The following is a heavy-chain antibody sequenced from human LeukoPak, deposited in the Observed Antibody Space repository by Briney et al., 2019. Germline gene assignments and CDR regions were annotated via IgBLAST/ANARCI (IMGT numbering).Heavy chain of an antibody. J-gene: IGHJ4*02. CDR3: LKDGDDSGWNYFDY. Sequence: PGGSLRLSCAASGFSFSTYAMSWVRQAPGKGLEWVSAISASGGDTYYADSVKGRFTISRDNSQNTLSLQMNSLRAEDTAVYYCLKDGDDSGWNYFDYWGQGTLVTVSS. CDR1: GFSFSTYA. CDR2: ISASGGDT. D-gene: IGHD6-19*01. V-gene: IGHV3-23*01.